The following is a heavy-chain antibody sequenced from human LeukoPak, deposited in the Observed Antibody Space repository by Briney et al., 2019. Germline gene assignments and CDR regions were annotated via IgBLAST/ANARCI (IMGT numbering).Heavy chain of an antibody. CDR1: GFTFDDYA. CDR2: ISSSSSYI. CDR3: ARYRIMVNFDY. D-gene: IGHD5-18*01. Sequence: GGSLRLSCAASGFTFDDYAMHWVRQAPGKGLEWVSSISSSSSYIYYADSVKGRFTISRDNAKNSLYLQMNSLRAEDTAVYYCARYRIMVNFDYWGQGTLVTVSS. V-gene: IGHV3-21*01. J-gene: IGHJ4*02.